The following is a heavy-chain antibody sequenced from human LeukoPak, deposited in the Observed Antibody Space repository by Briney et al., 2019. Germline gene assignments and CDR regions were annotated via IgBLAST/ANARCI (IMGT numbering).Heavy chain of an antibody. CDR2: IYHSGST. J-gene: IGHJ4*02. CDR3: ARLFYDFWSGPPGGVDY. CDR1: GGSISSYY. V-gene: IGHV4-38-2*02. D-gene: IGHD3-3*01. Sequence: PSETLSLTCTVSGGSISSYYWGWIRQPPGKGLEWIGSIYHSGSTYYNPSLKSRVTISVDTSKNQFSLKLSSVTAADTAVYYCARLFYDFWSGPPGGVDYWGQGTLVTVSS.